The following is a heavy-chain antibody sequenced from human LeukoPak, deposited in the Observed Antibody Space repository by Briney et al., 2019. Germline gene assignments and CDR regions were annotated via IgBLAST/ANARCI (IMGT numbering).Heavy chain of an antibody. CDR3: ASSPNFYYYYTDV. CDR1: GGSISSFY. J-gene: IGHJ6*03. Sequence: PSETLSLTCTVSGGSISSFYWSWIRLPAGKGLEWIGRIYSNGITNYNPSLKSQLTMSVDTSKKELSLKLTSVTAADTGVYYCASSPNFYYYYTDVWGKGTTVTVSS. CDR2: IYSNGIT. V-gene: IGHV4-4*07.